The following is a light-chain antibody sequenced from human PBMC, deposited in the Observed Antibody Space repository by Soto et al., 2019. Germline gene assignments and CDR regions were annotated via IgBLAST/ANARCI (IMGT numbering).Light chain of an antibody. J-gene: IGKJ1*01. Sequence: IQRTSSACSCAASAGGGVLGARRASQGISSYLAWYQQKPGKAPKLLIYAASTLQSGVPSRFSGSGSGTAATLTIRCLQSADFATYSCQQYYSYPPWTFGQGTKVDIK. CDR2: AAS. V-gene: IGKV1-8*01. CDR3: QQYYSYPPWT. CDR1: QGISSY.